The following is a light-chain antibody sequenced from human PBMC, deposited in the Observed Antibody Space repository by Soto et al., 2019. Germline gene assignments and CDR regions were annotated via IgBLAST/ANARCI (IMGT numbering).Light chain of an antibody. J-gene: IGKJ2*01. Sequence: DIQMTQSPSTLSAYVGDRVTFSCLASQPIHTWVAWYQQKRPGRTPKLLIYDASTLEDGVPPRFSGSGSGTEFSLTISSLQPDDVATYYCQHYDGFPLSFGQGTKLEIK. CDR2: DAS. CDR3: QHYDGFPLS. V-gene: IGKV1-5*01. CDR1: QPIHTW.